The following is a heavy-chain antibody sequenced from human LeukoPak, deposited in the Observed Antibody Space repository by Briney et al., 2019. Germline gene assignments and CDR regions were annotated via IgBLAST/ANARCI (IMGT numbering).Heavy chain of an antibody. D-gene: IGHD4-23*01. V-gene: IGHV3-7*01. J-gene: IGHJ4*02. CDR2: IKLDGSEK. CDR3: ARSLDYCGHCFFDY. Sequence: PGGSLRLSCAASGFTFSNYWMTWVRQAPGKGVEWVANIKLDGSEKYYVDSVKGRFTISRDNAKNSVLLQMNSLRAEDTAVYYGARSLDYCGHCFFDYWGQGTLVTVSS. CDR1: GFTFSNYW.